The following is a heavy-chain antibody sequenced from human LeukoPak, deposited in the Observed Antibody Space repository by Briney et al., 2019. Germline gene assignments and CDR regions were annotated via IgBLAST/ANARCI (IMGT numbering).Heavy chain of an antibody. D-gene: IGHD6-13*01. Sequence: GGSLRLSCAASGFTFSSYAMSWVRQAPGKGLEWVSAISGSGVSTYYADSVKGRFTIYRDNSKNTLYLQMNSLRAEDTAVYYCAKDLREASSLDYWGQGTLVTVSS. V-gene: IGHV3-23*01. J-gene: IGHJ4*02. CDR1: GFTFSSYA. CDR2: ISGSGVST. CDR3: AKDLREASSLDY.